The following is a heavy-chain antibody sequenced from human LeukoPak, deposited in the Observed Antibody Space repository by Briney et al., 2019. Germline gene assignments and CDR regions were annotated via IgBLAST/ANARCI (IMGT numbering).Heavy chain of an antibody. CDR1: GFTVSSNY. D-gene: IGHD1-1*01. Sequence: GGSLRLSCAASGFTVSSNYMSWVRQAPGKGLEWVSVIYSGGSTYYADSVKGRFTISRDNSKNTLYLQMNSLRAEDTAVYYCAKDHWNDVSAFDIWGQGTMVTVSS. CDR3: AKDHWNDVSAFDI. J-gene: IGHJ3*02. CDR2: IYSGGST. V-gene: IGHV3-53*01.